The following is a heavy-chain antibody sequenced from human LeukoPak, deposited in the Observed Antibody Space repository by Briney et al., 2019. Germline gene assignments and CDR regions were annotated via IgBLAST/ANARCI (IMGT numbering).Heavy chain of an antibody. CDR1: GFTFSSYA. D-gene: IGHD2-2*02. CDR2: ISGSGGST. V-gene: IGHV3-23*01. CDR3: AKSDAAAISDYYYYYMDV. Sequence: GGSLRLSCAASGFTFSSYAMSWVRQAPGKGLEWVSAISGSGGSTYYADSVKGRFTISRDNSKNTLYLQMNSLRAEDTAVYYCAKSDAAAISDYYYYYMDVWGKGTTVTVSS. J-gene: IGHJ6*03.